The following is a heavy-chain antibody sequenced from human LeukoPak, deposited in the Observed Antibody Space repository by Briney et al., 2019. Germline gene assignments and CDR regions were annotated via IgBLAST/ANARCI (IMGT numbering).Heavy chain of an antibody. CDR3: TTPVGFGEVPDYYGMDV. V-gene: IGHV3-15*01. D-gene: IGHD3-10*01. J-gene: IGHJ6*02. CDR2: IKSKTDGGTT. CDR1: GFTFSNAW. Sequence: NPGGSLRLSCAASGFTFSNAWMSWVRQAPGKGLEWVGRIKSKTDGGTTDYAAPVKGRFTISRDDSKNTLYLQMNSLKTEDTAVYYCTTPVGFGEVPDYYGMDVWGQGTTVTVSS.